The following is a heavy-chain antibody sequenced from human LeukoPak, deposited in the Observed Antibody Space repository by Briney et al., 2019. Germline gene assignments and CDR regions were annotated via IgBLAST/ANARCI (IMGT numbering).Heavy chain of an antibody. CDR1: GFTFSAYD. J-gene: IGHJ6*03. CDR3: AKGLKYCSGGSCSLYMDV. CDR2: LWDDGSRK. Sequence: HPGGSLRLSCAASGFTFSAYDMHWVRQAPGKGLEWVAVLWDDGSRKYSADSVRGRFTISRDNSKNTLYLQMNSLRAEDTAVYYCAKGLKYCSGGSCSLYMDVWGKGTTVTVSS. D-gene: IGHD2-15*01. V-gene: IGHV3-33*06.